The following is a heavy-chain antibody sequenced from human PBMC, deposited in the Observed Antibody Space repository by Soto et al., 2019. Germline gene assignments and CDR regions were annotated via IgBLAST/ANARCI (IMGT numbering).Heavy chain of an antibody. CDR3: AREPAITMVRGVIMAPDYGMDV. CDR1: GGSISSSNW. Sequence: PSETLSLTCAVSGGSISSSNWWSWVRQPPGKGLEWIGEIYHSGSTNYNPSLKSRVTISVDKSKNQFSLKLSSVTAADTAVYYCAREPAITMVRGVIMAPDYGMDVWGQGTTVTVSS. D-gene: IGHD3-10*01. CDR2: IYHSGST. V-gene: IGHV4-4*02. J-gene: IGHJ6*02.